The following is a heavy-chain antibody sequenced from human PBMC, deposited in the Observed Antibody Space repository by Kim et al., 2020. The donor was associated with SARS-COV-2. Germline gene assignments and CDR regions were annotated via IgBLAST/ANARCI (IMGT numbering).Heavy chain of an antibody. D-gene: IGHD2-8*02. Sequence: GGSLRLSCAASGFTFSSYWMNWVRQAPGKGLEWVAYINDDGSEKDYADSVKGRFTISRDNAKDSLHLQMNSLRAEDTAVFYCARGREYCTGNGCRLALDIWGQGTLVTVSS. CDR2: INDDGSEK. CDR1: GFTFSSYW. J-gene: IGHJ4*02. V-gene: IGHV3-7*01. CDR3: ARGREYCTGNGCRLALDI.